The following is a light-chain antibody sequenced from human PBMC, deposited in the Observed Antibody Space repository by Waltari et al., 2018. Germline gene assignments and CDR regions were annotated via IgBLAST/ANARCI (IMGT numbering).Light chain of an antibody. CDR2: DVN. V-gene: IGLV2-14*01. CDR3: SSYTTTSTLV. J-gene: IGLJ2*01. Sequence: QSALTQPASASGSPGQSITISCIGTSSDVGASHSAPWYQQHPGKAPKLMLYDVNRRPSGVSNRFSGSKSGSTASLTISGLQAEDEADYYCSSYTTTSTLVFGGGTKVTVL. CDR1: SSDVGASHS.